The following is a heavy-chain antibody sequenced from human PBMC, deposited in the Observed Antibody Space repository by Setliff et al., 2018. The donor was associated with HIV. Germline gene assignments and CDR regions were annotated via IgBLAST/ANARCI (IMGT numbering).Heavy chain of an antibody. Sequence: SETLSLTCAVSGDSISNNNWWSWVRQPPGKGLEWIGEIYHSGSTNYNPSLKSRVTISIDRSKNQFSLKLSSVTAADTAVYYCARFRVERRLSNWFDPWGQGTLVTVSS. V-gene: IGHV4-4*02. CDR1: GDSISNNNW. D-gene: IGHD1-1*01. J-gene: IGHJ5*02. CDR3: ARFRVERRLSNWFDP. CDR2: IYHSGST.